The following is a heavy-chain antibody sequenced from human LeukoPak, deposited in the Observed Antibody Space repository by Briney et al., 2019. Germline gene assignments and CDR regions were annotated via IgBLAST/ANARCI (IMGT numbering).Heavy chain of an antibody. D-gene: IGHD4-17*01. Sequence: GRSLRLSCAASGFTFSSYGMHWVRQAPGKGLEWVSGISWNSGSIGYADSVKGRFTISRDNAKNSLYLQMNSLRAEDTALYYCAKESSTVSYGMDVWGQGTTVTVS. CDR2: ISWNSGSI. J-gene: IGHJ6*02. V-gene: IGHV3-9*01. CDR1: GFTFSSYG. CDR3: AKESSTVSYGMDV.